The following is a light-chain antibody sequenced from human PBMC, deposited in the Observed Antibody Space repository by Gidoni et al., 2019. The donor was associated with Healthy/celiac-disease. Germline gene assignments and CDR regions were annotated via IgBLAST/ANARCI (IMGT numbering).Light chain of an antibody. CDR2: GAS. CDR3: QQYGSSPCS. CDR1: QSVSSSY. V-gene: IGKV3-20*01. Sequence: ESVLTQSPGTLSLSPGERATLPCRASQSVSSSYLAWYQQKPGQAPRLLIYGASSRATGIPDRFSGSGSGTDFTLTISRLEPEDFAVYYCQQYGSSPCSFGQGTKLEIK. J-gene: IGKJ2*04.